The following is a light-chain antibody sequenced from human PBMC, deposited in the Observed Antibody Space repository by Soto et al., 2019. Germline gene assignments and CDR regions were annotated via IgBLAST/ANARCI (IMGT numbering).Light chain of an antibody. Sequence: ELVMTQSPATLSVSPGERATLSCRASQNILSNLAWYQQKPGQAPRLLIYGVSTRATGIPARFSGSGSGTEFTLTISSLQSEDFEIYYCQQYNNWPITVGQGTRLEIK. CDR1: QNILSN. CDR2: GVS. CDR3: QQYNNWPIT. V-gene: IGKV3-15*01. J-gene: IGKJ5*01.